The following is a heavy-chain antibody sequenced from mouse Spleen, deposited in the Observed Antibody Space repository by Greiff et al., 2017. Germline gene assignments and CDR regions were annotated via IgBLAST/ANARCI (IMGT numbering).Heavy chain of an antibody. CDR2: IRNKANGYTT. V-gene: IGHV7-3*02. D-gene: IGHD5-5*01. J-gene: IGHJ3*01. CDR3: ARDLPFAY. Sequence: EVQGVESGGGLVQPGGSLRLSCATSGFTFTDYYMSWVRQPPGKALEWLGFIRNKANGYTTEYSASVKGRFTISRDNSQSILYLQMNTLRAEDSATYYCARDLPFAYWGQGTLVTVSA. CDR1: GFTFTDYY.